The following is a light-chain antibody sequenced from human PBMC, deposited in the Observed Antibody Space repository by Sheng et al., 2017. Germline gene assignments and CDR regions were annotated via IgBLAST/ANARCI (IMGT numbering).Light chain of an antibody. CDR2: AAS. CDR1: VAIDTY. Sequence: DIQVTQSPSFLSASVGDRVTITCRANVAIDTYLAWYQEKPGKAPKLLIYAASTLQGGVPSRFSGSGSGTEFTLTISSLQPEDSATYYCQQLRNYPITFGQGTRLEIK. V-gene: IGKV1-9*01. J-gene: IGKJ5*01. CDR3: QQLRNYPIT.